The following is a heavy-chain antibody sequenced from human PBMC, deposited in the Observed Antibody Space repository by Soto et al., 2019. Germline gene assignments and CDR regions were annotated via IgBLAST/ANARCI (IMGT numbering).Heavy chain of an antibody. D-gene: IGHD3-22*01. J-gene: IGHJ4*02. CDR1: EFTFSNYA. Sequence: GGSLRLSCAASEFTFSNYAMSWVRQAPGKGLEWVSAISYGGGTTYYADSVKGRFTISRDNSKNTLYLQMNSLRAEDTAVYYCASSMHYYDSSGYYPIQDYWGQGTLVTVSS. CDR3: ASSMHYYDSSGYYPIQDY. V-gene: IGHV3-23*01. CDR2: ISYGGGTT.